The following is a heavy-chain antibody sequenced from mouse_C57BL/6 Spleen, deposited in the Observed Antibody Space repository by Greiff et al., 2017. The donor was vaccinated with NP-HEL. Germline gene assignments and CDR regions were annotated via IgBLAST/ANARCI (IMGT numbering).Heavy chain of an antibody. CDR1: GYTFTSYW. CDR3: ASPNDSNPYYYAMDY. Sequence: QVQLQQPGTELVKPGASVKLSCKASGYTFTSYWMHWVKQRPGQGLEWIGNINPSNGGINYNEKFKSKATLTVDKSSSTAYMLLSSLTSEDSAVYYCASPNDSNPYYYAMDYWGQGTSVTVSS. V-gene: IGHV1-53*01. D-gene: IGHD2-5*01. CDR2: INPSNGGI. J-gene: IGHJ4*01.